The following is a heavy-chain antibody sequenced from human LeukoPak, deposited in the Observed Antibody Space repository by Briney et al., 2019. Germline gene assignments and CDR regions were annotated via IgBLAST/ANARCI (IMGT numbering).Heavy chain of an antibody. D-gene: IGHD6-19*01. V-gene: IGHV3-48*02. J-gene: IGHJ3*02. CDR3: ARDSSGWYSDAFDI. Sequence: GGSLRLSCAASGFTFSSYSMDWVRQAPGKGLEWVSYISSSSSTIYYADSVKGRFTISRDNAKNSLYLQMNSLRDEDTAVYYCARDSSGWYSDAFDIWGQGTMVTVSS. CDR2: ISSSSSTI. CDR1: GFTFSSYS.